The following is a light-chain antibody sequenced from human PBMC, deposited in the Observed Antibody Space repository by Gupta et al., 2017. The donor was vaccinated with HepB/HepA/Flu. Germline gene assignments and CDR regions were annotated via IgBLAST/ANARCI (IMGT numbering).Light chain of an antibody. CDR3: QQYSDWQT. CDR1: QSISSN. CDR2: GAS. Sequence: EIVMTQSPATLSVSPGERATLSCRASQSISSNLAWYQQKPGQAPRLLIYGASTRATGVPVRVSGSGSGTEFTLTISSLQSEDFAVYYCQQYSDWQTFGRGTKVEIK. V-gene: IGKV3-15*01. J-gene: IGKJ1*01.